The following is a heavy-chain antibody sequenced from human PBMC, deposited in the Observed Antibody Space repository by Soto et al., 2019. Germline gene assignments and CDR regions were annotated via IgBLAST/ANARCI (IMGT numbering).Heavy chain of an antibody. CDR3: ARDSSGWYVGYFDY. Sequence: ASAEPSCKESRYAFTSYNMHGARQAPGQGLEWMGIINPSGGSTSYAQKFQGRVTMTRDTSTSTAYMELRSLRSDDTAVYYCARDSSGWYVGYFDYWGRGTLVTVSS. CDR2: INPSGGST. CDR1: RYAFTSYN. D-gene: IGHD6-19*01. V-gene: IGHV1-46*01. J-gene: IGHJ4*02.